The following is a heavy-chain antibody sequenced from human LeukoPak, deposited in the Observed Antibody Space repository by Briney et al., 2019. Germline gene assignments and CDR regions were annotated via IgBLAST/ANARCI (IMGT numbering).Heavy chain of an antibody. D-gene: IGHD3-9*01. J-gene: IGHJ3*02. Sequence: GGSLRLSCAASGFTFSSYAMSWVRQAPGKGLEWVSAISGSGGSTYYADSVKGRFTVSRDNAKNSVSLQMTGLRVEDTALYYCAREVDRSFDWLPPDAFDIWGQGTMVTVSS. CDR1: GFTFSSYA. CDR2: ISGSGGST. CDR3: AREVDRSFDWLPPDAFDI. V-gene: IGHV3-23*01.